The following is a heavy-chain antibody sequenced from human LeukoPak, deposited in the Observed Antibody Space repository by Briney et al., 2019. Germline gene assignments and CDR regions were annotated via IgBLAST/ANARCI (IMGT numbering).Heavy chain of an antibody. CDR3: ARHLTGSSVCIEY. CDR2: IYTSGST. CDR1: DGSISNYY. V-gene: IGHV4-4*09. Sequence: PSETLSLTCTVSDGSISNYYWSWIRQPPGKGLEWIVYIYTSGSTNYNPSLKSRVTISVDTSKNQFSLKLSSVTAADTAVYYCARHLTGSSVCIEYWGQGTLVTVSS. D-gene: IGHD2-8*02. J-gene: IGHJ4*02.